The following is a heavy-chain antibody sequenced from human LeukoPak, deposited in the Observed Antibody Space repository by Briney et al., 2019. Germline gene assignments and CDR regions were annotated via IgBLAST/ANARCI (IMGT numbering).Heavy chain of an antibody. D-gene: IGHD5-18*01. Sequence: GGSLRLSCAASGFAFSSLDMGWVRQAPRKGLEWVSAISAGGDRTYYADSVKGRFTISRDNSRNTLYLQMNSLRVEDTVVYYCARRERLGYSYGRGTLDIWGQGTMVTVSS. CDR3: ARRERLGYSYGRGTLDI. CDR1: GFAFSSLD. CDR2: ISAGGDRT. J-gene: IGHJ3*02. V-gene: IGHV3-23*01.